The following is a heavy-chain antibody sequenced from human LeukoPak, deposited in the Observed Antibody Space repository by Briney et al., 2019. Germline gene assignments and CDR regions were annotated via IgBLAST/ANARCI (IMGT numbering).Heavy chain of an antibody. CDR3: ARDLVVATILDAFEI. D-gene: IGHD5-12*01. CDR1: GATVSSNSAA. V-gene: IGHV6-1*01. Sequence: SQTLSLTCAISGATVSSNSAAWNWTRQSPSRGLEWLGKTYYWSKWYNDYAVSVKSRITINPDTSKNQFSLQLNSVTPEDTAVYYCARDLVVATILDAFEIWGQGTMVTVSS. CDR2: TYYWSKWYN. J-gene: IGHJ3*02.